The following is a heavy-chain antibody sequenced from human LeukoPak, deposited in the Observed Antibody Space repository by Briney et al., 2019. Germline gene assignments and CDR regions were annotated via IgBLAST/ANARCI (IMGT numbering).Heavy chain of an antibody. CDR1: GFTFSSYA. V-gene: IGHV3-23*01. CDR2: ISGSGGST. J-gene: IGHJ1*01. Sequence: GGSLRLSCAASGFTFSSYAMSWVRQAPGKGLEWVSAISGSGGSTYYADSVKGRFTISRDNSKNTLYLQMNSLRAEDTAVYYCAKDLGGSDLPEYFQHWGQGTLVTVSS. CDR3: AKDLGGSDLPEYFQH. D-gene: IGHD1-26*01.